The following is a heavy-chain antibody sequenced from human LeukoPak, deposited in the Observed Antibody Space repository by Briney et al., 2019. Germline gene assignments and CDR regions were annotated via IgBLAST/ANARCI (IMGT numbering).Heavy chain of an antibody. J-gene: IGHJ4*02. CDR1: GGSFSGYY. D-gene: IGHD1-14*01. CDR2: INQSGGT. Sequence: SETLSLTCAAYGGSFSGYYGTWIRQPPGKGLEWIGEINQSGGTSYNPSLMSRVTISLDTSKNQFSLRLNSVTAADTAVYYCARGEPGARMNLWGQGTLVMVSS. CDR3: ARGEPGARMNL. V-gene: IGHV4-34*01.